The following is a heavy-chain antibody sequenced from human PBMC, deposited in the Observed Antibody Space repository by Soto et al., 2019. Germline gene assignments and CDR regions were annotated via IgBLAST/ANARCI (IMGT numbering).Heavy chain of an antibody. D-gene: IGHD3-10*01. V-gene: IGHV1-18*01. CDR3: AREYYGSGSYYYYYYYGMDV. CDR2: ISAYNGNT. Sequence: SVKGSCRATGYTFTIYGISWVREAPVQGLWWMGWISAYNGNTNYAQKLQGRVTMTTDTSTSTAYMELRSLRSDDTAVYYCAREYYGSGSYYYYYYYGMDVWGQGTTVTVSS. CDR1: GYTFTIYG. J-gene: IGHJ6*02.